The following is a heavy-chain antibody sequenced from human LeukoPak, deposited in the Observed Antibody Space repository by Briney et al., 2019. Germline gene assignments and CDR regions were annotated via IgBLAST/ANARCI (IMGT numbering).Heavy chain of an antibody. CDR2: IYYSGST. CDR3: ARNIAGIAAAGIDY. Sequence: PSETLSLTCTVSGASITSYYWSWLRQPPGKGLEWIGYIYYSGSTNYNPSLKSRVTISADTSKNQFSLKLSSVTAADTAVYYCARNIAGIAAAGIDYWGQGTLVTVSS. D-gene: IGHD6-13*01. J-gene: IGHJ4*02. CDR1: GASITSYY. V-gene: IGHV4-59*01.